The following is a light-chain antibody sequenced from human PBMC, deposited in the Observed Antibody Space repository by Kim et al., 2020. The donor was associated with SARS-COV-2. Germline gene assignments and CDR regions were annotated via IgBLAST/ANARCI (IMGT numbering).Light chain of an antibody. CDR1: QSVSTK. V-gene: IGKV3D-15*01. J-gene: IGKJ3*01. CDR3: QHYNNWPFT. Sequence: IVMTQSPATLSVSPGERATLSCRASQSVSTKLAWYQQKPGQAPRLLIYGVSTRATGIPARFSGSGSGTEFTLTISSLQSEDFALYYCQHYNNWPFTFGPGTKVDIK. CDR2: GVS.